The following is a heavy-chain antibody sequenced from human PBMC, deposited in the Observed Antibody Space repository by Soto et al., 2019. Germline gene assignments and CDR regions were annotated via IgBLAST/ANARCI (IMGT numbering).Heavy chain of an antibody. J-gene: IGHJ4*02. CDR1: GFTFSSYA. CDR2: MSFDGSNK. CDR3: AKDPGYGDYGDYFDY. Sequence: QVQLVESGGGVVQPGRSLRLSCAASGFTFSSYAMHWVRQAPGKGLEWVAVMSFDGSNKYYADSVQGRFTISRDNSKNTLYLERNRLRPEDTAVYYCAKDPGYGDYGDYFDYWGQGTLVTVSS. D-gene: IGHD4-17*01. V-gene: IGHV3-30*18.